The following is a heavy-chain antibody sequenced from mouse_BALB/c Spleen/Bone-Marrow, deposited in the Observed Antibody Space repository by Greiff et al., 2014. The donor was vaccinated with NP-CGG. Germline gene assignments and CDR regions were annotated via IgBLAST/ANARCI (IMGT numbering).Heavy chain of an antibody. Sequence: VQLQQSEPELVKPGASVKISCKASGYSFADYYMHWVKQSHVKSLEWIGRINPYNGATSYNQNFKDKASLTVDKSSRTAYMELHSLTSEDSAVYYCASFGFAYWGQGTLVTVSA. J-gene: IGHJ3*01. CDR2: INPYNGAT. CDR1: GYSFADYY. CDR3: ASFGFAY. V-gene: IGHV1-26*01.